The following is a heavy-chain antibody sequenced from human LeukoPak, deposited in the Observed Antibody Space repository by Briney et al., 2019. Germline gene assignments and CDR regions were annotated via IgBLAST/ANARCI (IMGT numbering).Heavy chain of an antibody. CDR2: IYYSGST. CDR1: GGSISSYH. V-gene: IGHV4-59*01. CDR3: ARDLCLGGGDCSAFGY. D-gene: IGHD2-21*02. J-gene: IGHJ4*02. Sequence: NASETLSLTCTVSGGSISSYHWSWIRQPPGKGLEWIGYIYYSGSTNYNPSLKSRVTLSVDTSKNQFSLKLSSVTAADTAVYYCARDLCLGGGDCSAFGYWGQGTLVTVSS.